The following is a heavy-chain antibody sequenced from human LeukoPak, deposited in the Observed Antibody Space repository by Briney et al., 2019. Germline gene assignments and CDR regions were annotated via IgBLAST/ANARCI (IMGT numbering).Heavy chain of an antibody. V-gene: IGHV3-74*01. CDR1: GFTFNRYW. CDR3: VSRNYGSSPFDY. Sequence: GGSLRLSCAASGFTFNRYWMHWVRQAPGKGLVWVSRISSDGSNTNYADSVKGRFTISRDNAENTLYLQMDSLTAEDTAVYFCVSRNYGSSPFDYWGQGTLVTVSA. D-gene: IGHD4-17*01. J-gene: IGHJ4*02. CDR2: ISSDGSNT.